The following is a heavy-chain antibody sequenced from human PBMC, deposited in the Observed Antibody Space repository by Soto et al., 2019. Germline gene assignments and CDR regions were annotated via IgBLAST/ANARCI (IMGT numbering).Heavy chain of an antibody. CDR2: ISYDGSNK. J-gene: IGHJ4*02. Sequence: PGGSLRLSCAASGFTFSSYAMHWVRQAPGKGLEWVAVISYDGSNKYYADSVKGRFTISRDNSKNTLYLQMNSLRAEDTAVYYCARDDYYDSSGRLDYWGQGTLVTVS. CDR1: GFTFSSYA. CDR3: ARDDYYDSSGRLDY. V-gene: IGHV3-30-3*01. D-gene: IGHD3-22*01.